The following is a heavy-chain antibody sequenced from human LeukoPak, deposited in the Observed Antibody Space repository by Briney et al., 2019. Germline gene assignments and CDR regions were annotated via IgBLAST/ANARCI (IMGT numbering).Heavy chain of an antibody. CDR2: IKSKTDGGTT. CDR3: TTGYCSSTSCYFHER. J-gene: IGHJ4*02. CDR1: GFTFSNAW. V-gene: IGHV3-15*01. Sequence: GGSLRLSCAASGFTFSNAWMSWVRQAPGKGLEWVGRIKSKTDGGTTDYAAPVKGRFTISRDDSKNTLYLQMNSLKTEDTAVYYCTTGYCSSTSCYFHERWGQGTLVTVSS. D-gene: IGHD2-2*01.